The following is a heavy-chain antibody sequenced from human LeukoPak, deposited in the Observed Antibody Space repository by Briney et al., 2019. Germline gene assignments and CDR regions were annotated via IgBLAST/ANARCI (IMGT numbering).Heavy chain of an antibody. CDR1: GGSISSGGYY. J-gene: IGHJ5*02. CDR3: ARAKYRSNWFDP. CDR2: IYYSGST. V-gene: IGHV4-31*03. D-gene: IGHD3-16*02. Sequence: PSETLFLTCTVSGGSISSGGYYWSWIRQHPGKGLEWIGYIYYSGSTYYNPSLKSRVTISVDTSKNQFSLKLSSVTAADTAVYYCARAKYRSNWFDPWGQGTLVTVSS.